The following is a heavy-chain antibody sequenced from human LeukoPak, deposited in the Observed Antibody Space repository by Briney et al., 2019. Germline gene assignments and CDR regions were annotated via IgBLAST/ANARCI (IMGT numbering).Heavy chain of an antibody. CDR3: ARGGYSSSWYEGSFDY. CDR1: GFTVSRNY. D-gene: IGHD6-13*01. Sequence: GGSLRLSCAASGFTVSRNYMSWVRQAPGKGLECVSVIYSGGSTYYAASVQGRFTISRDNSKNTLYLQMNSLRAEDTAVYYCARGGYSSSWYEGSFDYWGEGTLVTVSS. V-gene: IGHV3-53*01. CDR2: IYSGGST. J-gene: IGHJ4*02.